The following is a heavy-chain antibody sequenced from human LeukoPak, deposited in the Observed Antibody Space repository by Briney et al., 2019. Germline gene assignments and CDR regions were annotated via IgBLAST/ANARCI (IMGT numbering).Heavy chain of an antibody. CDR3: AATVTTLRGPFDY. CDR1: GYTLTELS. J-gene: IGHJ4*02. Sequence: GASVKVSCKVSGYTLTELSMHWVRQAPGEGLEWMGGFGPEDGETIYAQKFQGRVTMTEDTSTDTAYMELSSLRSEDTAVYYCAATVTTLRGPFDYWGQGTLVTVSS. CDR2: FGPEDGET. V-gene: IGHV1-24*01. D-gene: IGHD4-17*01.